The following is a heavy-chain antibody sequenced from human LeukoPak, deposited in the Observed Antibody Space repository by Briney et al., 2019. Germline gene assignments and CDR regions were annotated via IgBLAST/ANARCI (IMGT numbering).Heavy chain of an antibody. J-gene: IGHJ5*02. CDR2: INPNSGGT. V-gene: IGHV1-2*06. Sequence: ASVNVSFTASGYTFTVYYMHWVRQAPGQGLEWMGRINPNSGGTNYAQKFQGRVTMTRDTSISTAYMELSRLRSDDTAVYYCARNRRASKRDYCSSTSCRHNWFDPWGQGTLVTVSS. CDR1: GYTFTVYY. D-gene: IGHD2-2*01. CDR3: ARNRRASKRDYCSSTSCRHNWFDP.